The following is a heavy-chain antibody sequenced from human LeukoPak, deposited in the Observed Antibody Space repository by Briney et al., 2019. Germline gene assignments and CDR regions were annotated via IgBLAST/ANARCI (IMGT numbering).Heavy chain of an antibody. Sequence: GGSLRLSCAASGFTFSSYGMHWVRQAPGKGLEWVAVIWYDGSNKYYADSVKGRFTISRDNSKNMLYLQMNSLRAEDTAVYYCAREFGGGYGGFDYWGQGTLVTVSS. CDR2: IWYDGSNK. CDR1: GFTFSSYG. V-gene: IGHV3-33*01. D-gene: IGHD3-16*01. CDR3: AREFGGGYGGFDY. J-gene: IGHJ4*02.